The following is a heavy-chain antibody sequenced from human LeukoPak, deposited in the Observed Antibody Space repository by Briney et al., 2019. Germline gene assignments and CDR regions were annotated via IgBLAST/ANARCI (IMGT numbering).Heavy chain of an antibody. D-gene: IGHD3-22*01. CDR2: INPNSGGT. V-gene: IGHV1-2*04. J-gene: IGHJ5*02. Sequence: GASVKVSCKASGYTFTGYYMHWVRQAPGQGLEWMGWINPNSGGTNYAQKFQGWVTMTRDSSISTAYMELSRLRSDDTAVYYCARDPNYYDSSGYYFNWFDPWGQGTLVTVSS. CDR1: GYTFTGYY. CDR3: ARDPNYYDSSGYYFNWFDP.